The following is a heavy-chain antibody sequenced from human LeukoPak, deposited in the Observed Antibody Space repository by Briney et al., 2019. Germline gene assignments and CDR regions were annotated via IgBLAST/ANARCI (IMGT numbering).Heavy chain of an antibody. J-gene: IGHJ4*02. CDR2: IYYSGST. D-gene: IGHD3-10*01. CDR3: ASHTRGVNIHRIDY. V-gene: IGHV4-59*01. CDR1: GGSISSYY. Sequence: SETLSLTCTVSGGSISSYYWSWVRQAPGKGLEWVGYIYYSGSTNYNPSLKSRVTISVDTSKNQFSLKLSSVTAADTAVYYCASHTRGVNIHRIDYWGQGTLVTVSS.